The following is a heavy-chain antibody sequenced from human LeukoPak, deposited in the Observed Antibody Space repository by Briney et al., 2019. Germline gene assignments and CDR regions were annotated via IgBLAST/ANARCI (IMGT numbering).Heavy chain of an antibody. CDR1: GGSISSSNW. D-gene: IGHD3-10*01. V-gene: IGHV4-4*02. Sequence: SSETLSLTCAVSGGSISSSNWWSWVRQPPGKGLEWIGEIYHSGSTNYNPSLKSRVTISVDKSKNQFSLKLSSVTAADTAVYYCARALRITVVRGVTRNNWFDPWGQGTLVTVSS. CDR3: ARALRITVVRGVTRNNWFDP. J-gene: IGHJ5*02. CDR2: IYHSGST.